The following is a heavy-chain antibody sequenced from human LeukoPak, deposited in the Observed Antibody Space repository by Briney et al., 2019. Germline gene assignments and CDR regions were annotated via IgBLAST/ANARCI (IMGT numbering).Heavy chain of an antibody. D-gene: IGHD5-24*01. CDR2: INSDGGST. CDR1: GFTFSSYW. CDR3: ARRIQGMAPYYFDY. J-gene: IGHJ4*02. V-gene: IGHV3-74*01. Sequence: QPGGSLRLSCTASGFTFSSYWMHWVRQAPGKGLVWVSRINSDGGSTSYADSVKGRFTISRDNAKNTLYLQMNSLRAEDTAVYYCARRIQGMAPYYFDYWGQGTPVTVSS.